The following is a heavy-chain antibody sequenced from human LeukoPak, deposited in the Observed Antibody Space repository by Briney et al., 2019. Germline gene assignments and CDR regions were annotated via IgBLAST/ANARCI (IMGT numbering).Heavy chain of an antibody. J-gene: IGHJ4*02. Sequence: PGGSLRLSCAASGFTFSSYAMSWVRQAPGKGLEWVSAISGSGGSIGYADSVKGRFTISRDNAKNSLYLQMNSLRAEDTALYYCAKGGMATTFYYFDYWGQGTLVTVSS. V-gene: IGHV3-23*01. D-gene: IGHD5-12*01. CDR3: AKGGMATTFYYFDY. CDR1: GFTFSSYA. CDR2: ISGSGGSI.